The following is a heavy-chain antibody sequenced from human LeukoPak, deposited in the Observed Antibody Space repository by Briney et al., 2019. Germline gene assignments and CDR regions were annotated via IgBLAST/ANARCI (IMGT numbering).Heavy chain of an antibody. Sequence: GASVKVSCKASGYTFTGYYIHWVRQAPGQGLEWMGWISAYNGNTNYAQKLQGRVTMTTDTSTSTAYMELRSLRSDDTAVYYCARADDFDWFDPWGQGTLVTVSS. J-gene: IGHJ5*02. CDR1: GYTFTGYY. CDR3: ARADDFDWFDP. V-gene: IGHV1-18*04. CDR2: ISAYNGNT. D-gene: IGHD2-21*02.